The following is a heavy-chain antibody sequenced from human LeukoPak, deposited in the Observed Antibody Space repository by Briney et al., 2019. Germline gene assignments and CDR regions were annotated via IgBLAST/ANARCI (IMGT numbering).Heavy chain of an antibody. CDR2: IYYSGST. CDR1: GGSISSYY. J-gene: IGHJ4*02. D-gene: IGHD3-10*01. V-gene: IGHV4-59*08. CDR3: ASNFYGSGSLDY. Sequence: PSETLSLTCTVSGGSISSYYWTWIRQPPGKGLEWIGYIYYSGSTNCSPSLKSRVTISVDTSKNQFSLKLSSVTAADTAVYYCASNFYGSGSLDYWGQGTLVTVSS.